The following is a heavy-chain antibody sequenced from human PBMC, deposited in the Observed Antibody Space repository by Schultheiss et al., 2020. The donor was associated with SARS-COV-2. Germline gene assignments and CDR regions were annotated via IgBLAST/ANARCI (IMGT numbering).Heavy chain of an antibody. D-gene: IGHD7-27*01. CDR2: IGGSGGIT. CDR3: AKDTGDNWGISVDNWFDP. CDR1: GFTFSSYA. Sequence: GGSLRLSCAASGFTFSSYAMNWVRQAPGKGLEWVSGIGGSGGITYYAVSVRGRFTISRDNSKNTLYLQMNSLRAEDTAVYYCAKDTGDNWGISVDNWFDPWGQGTLVTVSS. J-gene: IGHJ5*02. V-gene: IGHV3-23*01.